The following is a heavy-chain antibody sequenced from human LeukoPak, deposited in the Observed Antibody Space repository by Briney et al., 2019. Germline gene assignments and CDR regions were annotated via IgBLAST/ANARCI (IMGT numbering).Heavy chain of an antibody. D-gene: IGHD3-9*01. CDR2: INPNSGGT. Sequence: ASVKVSCKASGYTFTGYYMHWVRQAPGQGLEWMGWINPNSGGTNYAQKFQGRVTMTRDTSISTAYMELSRLRSDDTAVYYCARDAPNYDILTGPLGYWGQGTLVTVSS. CDR1: GYTFTGYY. J-gene: IGHJ4*02. CDR3: ARDAPNYDILTGPLGY. V-gene: IGHV1-2*02.